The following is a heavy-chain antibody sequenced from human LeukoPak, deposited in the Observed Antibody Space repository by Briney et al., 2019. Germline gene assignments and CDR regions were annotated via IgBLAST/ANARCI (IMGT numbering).Heavy chain of an antibody. CDR3: ANSIDFDYGDYYFDY. Sequence: PSETLSLTCTVSGYSISSGSYYWSWIRQPAGKGLEWIGRIYTSGSTNYNPSLKSRVTISLDTSKNQFSLKLSSVTAADTAVYYCANSIDFDYGDYYFDYWGQGALVTISS. CDR2: IYTSGST. V-gene: IGHV4-61*02. J-gene: IGHJ4*02. D-gene: IGHD4-17*01. CDR1: GYSISSGSYY.